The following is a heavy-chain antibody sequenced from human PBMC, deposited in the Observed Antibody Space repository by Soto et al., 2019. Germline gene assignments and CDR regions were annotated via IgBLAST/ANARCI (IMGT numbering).Heavy chain of an antibody. V-gene: IGHV4-30-2*01. Sequence: QLQLQESGSGLVKPSQTLSLTCAVSGGSISSGGYSWSWIRQPPGKGLEWIGYIYHSGSTYYNPSLKSRVTISVDRSKNQFSLKLSSVTAADTAVYYCAREGLTGTTFGSFDYWGQGTLVTVSS. CDR3: AREGLTGTTFGSFDY. D-gene: IGHD1-7*01. J-gene: IGHJ4*02. CDR2: IYHSGST. CDR1: GGSISSGGYS.